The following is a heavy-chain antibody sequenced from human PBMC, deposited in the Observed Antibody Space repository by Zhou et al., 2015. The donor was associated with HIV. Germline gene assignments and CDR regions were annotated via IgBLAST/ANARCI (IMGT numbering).Heavy chain of an antibody. CDR1: GYTFTSYD. V-gene: IGHV1-8*01. CDR2: MNPNSGNT. CDR3: ASGYCSGGSCTVGYYYYGMDV. J-gene: IGHJ6*02. D-gene: IGHD2-15*01. Sequence: QVQLVQSGAEVKKPGASVKVSCKASGYTFTSYDINWVRQATGQGLEWMGWMNPNSGNTGYAQKFQGRVTMTRNTSISTAYMELSSLRSEDTAVYYCASGYCSGGSCTVGYYYYGMDVWGQGTTVTVSS.